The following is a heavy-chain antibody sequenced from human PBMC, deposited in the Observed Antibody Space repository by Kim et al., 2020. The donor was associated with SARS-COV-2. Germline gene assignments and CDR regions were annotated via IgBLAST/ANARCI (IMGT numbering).Heavy chain of an antibody. D-gene: IGHD3-16*01. CDR3: ARDPAFHAYDL. Sequence: GGSLRLSCAASGFSFSAYWMSWVRLAPGKGLEWVANMKQDGTVKDYVDSVKGRFTISRDNAKNSLYLQMNSLRAEDTALYFCARDPAFHAYDLWGQGTMVTVSS. CDR2: MKQDGTVK. J-gene: IGHJ3*01. V-gene: IGHV3-7*01. CDR1: GFSFSAYW.